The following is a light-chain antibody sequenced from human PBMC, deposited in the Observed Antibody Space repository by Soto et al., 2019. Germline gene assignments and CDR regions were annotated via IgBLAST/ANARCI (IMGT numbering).Light chain of an antibody. V-gene: IGKV1-5*03. Sequence: DIQMTQSPSTLSASVGDRVTITCRASQTISSWFFWYQQKPGKAPKLLIYKASNLEDGVPTRFSGSGSGTEFTLTISSLQPDDFATYYCQQYDSYSWPFGQGTKVDI. J-gene: IGKJ1*01. CDR2: KAS. CDR3: QQYDSYSWP. CDR1: QTISSW.